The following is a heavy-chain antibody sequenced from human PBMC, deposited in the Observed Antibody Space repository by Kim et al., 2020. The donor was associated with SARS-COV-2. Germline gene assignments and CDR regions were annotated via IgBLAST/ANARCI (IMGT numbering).Heavy chain of an antibody. J-gene: IGHJ4*02. CDR3: ARNGEGTPALDY. Sequence: GGSLRLSCAVSGFTFSNYSMHWVRQAPGKGLVWVSRLKSDGSRTDYPDSVQGRFTISRDNAKNTLYLQMNSLRAEDTAVYYCARNGEGTPALDYFGPGTL. CDR2: LKSDGSRT. D-gene: IGHD2-8*01. CDR1: GFTFSNYS. V-gene: IGHV3-74*01.